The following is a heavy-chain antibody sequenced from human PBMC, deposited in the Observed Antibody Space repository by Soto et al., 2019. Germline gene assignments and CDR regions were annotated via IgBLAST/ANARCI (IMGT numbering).Heavy chain of an antibody. CDR1: GFTFSSYA. CDR3: ARPSTQYTISSGLHFDY. D-gene: IGHD6-6*01. Sequence: QVQLVESGGGVVQPGRSLRLSCAASGFTFSSYALFWVRQAPGKGLEWVALISYDGSNKYYADFVKGRFTISRDNSRNTLYLEMNSLRPEDTAVYYCARPSTQYTISSGLHFDYWGQGTLVTVSS. CDR2: ISYDGSNK. V-gene: IGHV3-30*04. J-gene: IGHJ4*02.